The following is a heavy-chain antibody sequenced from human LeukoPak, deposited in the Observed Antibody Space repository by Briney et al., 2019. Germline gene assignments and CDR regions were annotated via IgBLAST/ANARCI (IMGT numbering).Heavy chain of an antibody. CDR1: GDTFIPYT. Sequence: GASVKVSCKASGDTFIPYTFSWVRQAPGQGLEWMGRIIPSLDISNYAQKFQGRVTLSADKATTTTYMELTSLRSEDTAIYYCARDGSGWWDDYWGQGTLVTVSS. V-gene: IGHV1-69*04. CDR2: IIPSLDIS. J-gene: IGHJ4*02. D-gene: IGHD6-19*01. CDR3: ARDGSGWWDDY.